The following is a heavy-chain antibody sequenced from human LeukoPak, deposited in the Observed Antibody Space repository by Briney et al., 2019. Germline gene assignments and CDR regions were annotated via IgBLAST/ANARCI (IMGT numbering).Heavy chain of an antibody. CDR1: GFTFSSYS. J-gene: IGHJ3*02. Sequence: GGSLRLSCAASGFTFSSYSMNWVRQAPGKGLEWVSSISSSSSYIYYADSVKGRFTISRDNAKNSLCLQMNSLRAEDTAVYYCAREVDGSGSYYPYDAFDIWGQGTMVTVSS. CDR3: AREVDGSGSYYPYDAFDI. D-gene: IGHD3-10*01. CDR2: ISSSSSYI. V-gene: IGHV3-21*01.